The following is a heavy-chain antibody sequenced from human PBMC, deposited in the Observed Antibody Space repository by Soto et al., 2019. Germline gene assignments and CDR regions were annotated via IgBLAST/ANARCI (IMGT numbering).Heavy chain of an antibody. CDR3: ARGFRYFDWLLYNYCGMDV. Sequence: ASVKVSCKASGYTFTSYDINWVRQATGQGLEWMGWMNPNSGNTGYAQKFQGRVTMTRNTSISTAYMELSSLRSEDTAVYYCARGFRYFDWLLYNYCGMDVWGQGTTVTVSS. CDR1: GYTFTSYD. V-gene: IGHV1-8*01. J-gene: IGHJ6*02. D-gene: IGHD3-9*01. CDR2: MNPNSGNT.